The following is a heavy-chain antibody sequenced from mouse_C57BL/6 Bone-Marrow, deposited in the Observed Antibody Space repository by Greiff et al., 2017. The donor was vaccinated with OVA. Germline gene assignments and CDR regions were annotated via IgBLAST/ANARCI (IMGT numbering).Heavy chain of an antibody. Sequence: EVQRVESGGGLVQPGGSMKLSCAASGFTFSDAWMDWVRQSPEKGLEWVAEIRNKANNHATYYAESVKGRFTISRDDSKSSVYLQMNSLRAEDTGIYYCTRQYYYGSSYYFDYWGQGTTLTVSS. CDR3: TRQYYYGSSYYFDY. CDR1: GFTFSDAW. J-gene: IGHJ2*01. V-gene: IGHV6-6*01. CDR2: IRNKANNHAT. D-gene: IGHD1-1*01.